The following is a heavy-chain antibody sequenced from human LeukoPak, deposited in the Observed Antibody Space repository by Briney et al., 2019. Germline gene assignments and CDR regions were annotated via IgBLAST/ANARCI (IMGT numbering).Heavy chain of an antibody. D-gene: IGHD3-22*01. Sequence: GGSLRLSCAASGFTFSDNYMSWIRQAPGKGLEWVSYISSSGSIYYADSVKGRFTISRDNAKNSLYLQMNSLRAEDTAIYYCAKEHYSDSSVYGAMGSDFWGQGTLVTVSS. CDR3: AKEHYSDSSVYGAMGSDF. CDR1: GFTFSDNY. V-gene: IGHV3-11*01. CDR2: ISSSGSI. J-gene: IGHJ4*02.